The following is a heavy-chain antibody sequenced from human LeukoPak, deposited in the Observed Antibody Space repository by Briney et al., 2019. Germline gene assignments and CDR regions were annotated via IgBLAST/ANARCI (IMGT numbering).Heavy chain of an antibody. J-gene: IGHJ5*02. V-gene: IGHV3-21*01. Sequence: PGGSLRLSCAASGFTFSSYSMNWVRQAPGKGLEWVSSISSSSSYIYYADSVKGRFTISRDNAKNSLYLQMNSLRAEDTAVYYCASNSDGYQMRATWGQGTLVTVSS. CDR1: GFTFSSYS. D-gene: IGHD5-18*01. CDR2: ISSSSSYI. CDR3: ASNSDGYQMRAT.